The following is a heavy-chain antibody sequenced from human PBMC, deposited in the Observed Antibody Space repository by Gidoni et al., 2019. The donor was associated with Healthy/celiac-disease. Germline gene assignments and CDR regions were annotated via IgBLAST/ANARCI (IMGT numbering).Heavy chain of an antibody. CDR3: AKGAELGGPHYYYYGMDV. Sequence: EVQLVESGGGLVQPGRSLRLSCAASGFTFDDSAMHWVRQAPGKGLEWVSGISWNSGSIGYADSVKGRFTISRDNAKNSLYLQMNSLRAEDTALYYCAKGAELGGPHYYYYGMDVWGQGTTVTVSS. V-gene: IGHV3-9*01. CDR1: GFTFDDSA. D-gene: IGHD7-27*01. CDR2: ISWNSGSI. J-gene: IGHJ6*02.